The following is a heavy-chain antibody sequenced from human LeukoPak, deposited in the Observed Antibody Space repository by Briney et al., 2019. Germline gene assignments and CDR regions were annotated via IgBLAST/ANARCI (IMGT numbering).Heavy chain of an antibody. CDR1: GGSFSGYY. CDR2: INHSGST. Sequence: PSETLSLTCAVYGGSFSGYYWSWIRQPPGKGLEWIGEINHSGSTNYNPSLKSRVTISVDMSKNQFSLKLSSVTAADTAVYYCARHRYSSGCADYWGQGTLVTVSS. V-gene: IGHV4-34*01. CDR3: ARHRYSSGCADY. J-gene: IGHJ4*02. D-gene: IGHD6-19*01.